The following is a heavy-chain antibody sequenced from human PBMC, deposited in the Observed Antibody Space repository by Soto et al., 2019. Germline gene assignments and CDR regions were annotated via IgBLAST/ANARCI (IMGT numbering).Heavy chain of an antibody. Sequence: QVQLVESGGGLVKPEGSLRLSCAASGFTFGAYYMSWIRQAPGKGLEWVSYISDSGSLTHYGDSVKGRFTISRDNAKASLYLQMDSLRAEDTAIYYCARALVLGVGALSQWGQGTLVTVSS. CDR1: GFTFGAYY. J-gene: IGHJ4*02. D-gene: IGHD1-26*01. CDR2: ISDSGSLT. V-gene: IGHV3-11*01. CDR3: ARALVLGVGALSQ.